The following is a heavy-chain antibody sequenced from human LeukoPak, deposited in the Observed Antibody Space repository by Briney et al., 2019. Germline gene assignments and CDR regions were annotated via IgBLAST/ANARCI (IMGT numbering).Heavy chain of an antibody. CDR1: GFTFSSYS. CDR3: AREATGTSDY. D-gene: IGHD1-7*01. CDR2: IWYDGSNK. Sequence: GGSLRLSCTASGFTFSSYSMNWVRQAPGKGLEWVAVIWYDGSNKYYADSVKGRFTISRDNSKNTLYLQMNSLRAEDTAVYYCAREATGTSDYWGQGTLVTVSS. V-gene: IGHV3-33*08. J-gene: IGHJ4*02.